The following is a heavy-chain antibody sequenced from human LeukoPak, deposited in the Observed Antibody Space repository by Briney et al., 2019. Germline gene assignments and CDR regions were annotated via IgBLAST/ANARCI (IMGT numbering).Heavy chain of an antibody. CDR3: ARDGERGVTAYNWFDP. V-gene: IGHV3-21*01. Sequence: GGSLRLSCAASGFTFSSYSMNWVRQAPGKGLEWVSSISSSSSYIYYADSVKGRFTISRDNAKNSLYLQMNSLRAEDRAVYYCARDGERGVTAYNWFDPWGQGTLVTVSS. J-gene: IGHJ5*02. CDR2: ISSSSSYI. D-gene: IGHD2-21*02. CDR1: GFTFSSYS.